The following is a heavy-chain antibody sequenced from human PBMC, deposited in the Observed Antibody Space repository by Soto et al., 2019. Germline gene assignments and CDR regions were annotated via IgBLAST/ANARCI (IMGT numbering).Heavy chain of an antibody. V-gene: IGHV4-59*01. CDR3: ARGQTGIPYYFDY. Sequence: SETLSLTCTVSGGSISSYYWSWIRQPPGKGLEWIGYIYYSGSTNYNPSLKSRVTISVDTSKNQFSLKLSSVTAADPAVYYCARGQTGIPYYFDYWGQGTLVTVSS. J-gene: IGHJ4*02. CDR2: IYYSGST. CDR1: GGSISSYY. D-gene: IGHD1-20*01.